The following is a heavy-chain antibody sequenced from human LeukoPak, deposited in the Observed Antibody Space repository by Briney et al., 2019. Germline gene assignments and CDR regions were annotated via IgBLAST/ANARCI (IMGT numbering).Heavy chain of an antibody. CDR2: ISGSGGST. CDR1: GFTFSSYA. V-gene: IGHV3-23*01. J-gene: IGHJ2*01. CDR3: AKYQYYYDSSGYPPYWYFDL. D-gene: IGHD3-22*01. Sequence: GGSLRLSCAASGFTFSSYAMSWVRQAPGKGLEWVSAISGSGGSTYYADSVKGRFTISRDNSKNTLYLQMNSLRAEDTAVYYCAKYQYYYDSSGYPPYWYFDLWGRGTLVTVSS.